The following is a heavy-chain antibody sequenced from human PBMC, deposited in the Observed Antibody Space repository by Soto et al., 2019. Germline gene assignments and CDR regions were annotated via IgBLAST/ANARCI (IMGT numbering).Heavy chain of an antibody. J-gene: IGHJ3*02. CDR1: GFTFSSYA. D-gene: IGHD4-17*01. CDR2: ISYDGSNK. V-gene: IGHV3-30-3*01. Sequence: GGSLRLSCAASGFTFSSYAMHWVRQAPGEGLEWVAVISYDGSNKYYADSVKGRFTISRDNSKNTLYLQMNSLRAEDTAVYYCARATTRDAFDIWGQGTMVTVSS. CDR3: ARATTRDAFDI.